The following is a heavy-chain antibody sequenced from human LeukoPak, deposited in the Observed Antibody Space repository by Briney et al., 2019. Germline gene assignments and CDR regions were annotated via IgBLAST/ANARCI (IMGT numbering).Heavy chain of an antibody. CDR2: ITSNSGHI. J-gene: IGHJ3*02. CDR3: ARGGRGQDSYGGAFDI. V-gene: IGHV3-21*01. Sequence: PGGSLRLSCAASGFTFSSYAMHWVRQDPGKGLEWVSVITSNSGHIFYAGSVKGRFTISRDNARNSLYLQMNSLRADDTAVYYCARGGRGQDSYGGAFDIWGQATMVTVSS. CDR1: GFTFSSYA. D-gene: IGHD5-18*01.